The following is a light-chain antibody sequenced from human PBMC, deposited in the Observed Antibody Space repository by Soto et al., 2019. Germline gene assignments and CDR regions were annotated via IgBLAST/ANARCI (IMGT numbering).Light chain of an antibody. Sequence: DIQMTQSPSTLSASVGDRVTITCRASQSISSWLAWYQQKPGEAPKLLIYEGSTLASGVPSRFSGSGSGTEFTLTISSLQPDDFATFYCQQYNTYSRTFGQGTKVEV. CDR3: QQYNTYSRT. V-gene: IGKV1-5*03. J-gene: IGKJ1*01. CDR2: EGS. CDR1: QSISSW.